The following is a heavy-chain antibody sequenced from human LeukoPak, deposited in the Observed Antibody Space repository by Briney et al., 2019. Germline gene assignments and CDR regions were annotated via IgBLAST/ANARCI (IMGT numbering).Heavy chain of an antibody. J-gene: IGHJ4*02. CDR3: ARERGEEYSSGWYKTNFFDT. V-gene: IGHV4-39*07. CDR2: GDYSGGT. D-gene: IGHD6-19*01. Sequence: PPETLSLTCTVSSDFFSSVTDYWAWIRQPPGKGLEWIASGDYSGGTYYNPSLESRVAISADMSKNQISLKLSSVTAADTALYYCARERGEEYSSGWYKTNFFDTWGQGTRVTVSS. CDR1: SDFFSSVTDY.